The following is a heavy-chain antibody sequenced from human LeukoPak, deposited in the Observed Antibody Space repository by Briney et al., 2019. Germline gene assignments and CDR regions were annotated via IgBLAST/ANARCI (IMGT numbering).Heavy chain of an antibody. J-gene: IGHJ4*02. Sequence: ASVKVSCKASGYTFTSYGISWVRQAPGQGLEWMGWISAYNGNTNYAQKLQGRVTMTTDTSTSTAHMELRSLRSDDTAVYYCARVSLADYTFDYWGQGTLVTVSS. V-gene: IGHV1-18*01. D-gene: IGHD4-11*01. CDR3: ARVSLADYTFDY. CDR2: ISAYNGNT. CDR1: GYTFTSYG.